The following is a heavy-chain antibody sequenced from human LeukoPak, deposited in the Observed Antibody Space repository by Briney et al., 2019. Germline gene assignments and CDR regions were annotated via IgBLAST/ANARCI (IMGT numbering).Heavy chain of an antibody. V-gene: IGHV3-30*04. Sequence: GGSLRLSCAASGFTFSSYALHWVRQAPGKGLEWVVVISYDGSNKYYADSVKGRFTISRDNSKNTLYLQMNSLRAEDTAVYYCARDSSPHYSSGWYTADYWGQGTLVTVSS. J-gene: IGHJ4*02. D-gene: IGHD6-19*01. CDR3: ARDSSPHYSSGWYTADY. CDR1: GFTFSSYA. CDR2: ISYDGSNK.